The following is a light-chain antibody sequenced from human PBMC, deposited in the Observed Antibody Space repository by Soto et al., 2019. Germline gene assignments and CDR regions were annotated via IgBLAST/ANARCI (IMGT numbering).Light chain of an antibody. CDR2: GAS. CDR3: QQYTNWPRT. V-gene: IGKV3-15*01. Sequence: EIVMTQSPATLSVSPGERATLSCRASQSVGANLAWYQQKPGQAPRLLIYGASTRAAGISPRFSGGGSGTEFPLTISSLQSEDSGFYYCQQYTNWPRTFGQGTKVGIK. CDR1: QSVGAN. J-gene: IGKJ1*01.